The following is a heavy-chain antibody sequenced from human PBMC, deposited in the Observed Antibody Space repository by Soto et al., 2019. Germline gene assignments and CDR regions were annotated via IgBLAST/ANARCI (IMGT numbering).Heavy chain of an antibody. CDR1: GYTFTGYY. CDR3: ARVTYYYDSSGYHDAFDI. V-gene: IGHV1-2*04. J-gene: IGHJ3*02. CDR2: INPNSGGT. D-gene: IGHD3-22*01. Sequence: ASVKVSCKASGYTFTGYYMHWVRQAPGKGLEWMGWINPNSGGTNYAQKFQGWVTMTRDTSISTAYMELSRLRSDDTAVYYCARVTYYYDSSGYHDAFDIWGQGTMVTVSS.